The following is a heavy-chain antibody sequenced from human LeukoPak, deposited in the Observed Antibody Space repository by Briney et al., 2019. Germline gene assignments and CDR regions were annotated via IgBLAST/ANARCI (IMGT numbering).Heavy chain of an antibody. CDR1: GGSFSGYY. Sequence: SETLSLTCAVYGGSFSGYYWSWIRQPPGKGLEWIGEINHSGSTNYNPSLKSRVTISVDTSKNQFSLKLSSVTAADTAVYYCARGPDYYDSSGLARGYYFDYWGQGTLSPSPQ. J-gene: IGHJ4*02. CDR3: ARGPDYYDSSGLARGYYFDY. V-gene: IGHV4-34*01. D-gene: IGHD3-22*01. CDR2: INHSGST.